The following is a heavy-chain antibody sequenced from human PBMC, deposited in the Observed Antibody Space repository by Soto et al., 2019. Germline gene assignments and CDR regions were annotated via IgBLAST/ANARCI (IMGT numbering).Heavy chain of an antibody. CDR1: GFIFRDWF. CDR2: ISKDSGRAT. V-gene: IGHV3-11*01. D-gene: IGHD6-13*01. Sequence: GGSLRLSCAASGFIFRDWFMSWTRQAPGKGLEWISYISKDSGRATRYADSVKGRFTISRDNAKNSLFLQMNSLRAEDTAVYYCAKGRGSSSSSWYYSGYGFDSWGQGTLVTVSS. J-gene: IGHJ5*01. CDR3: AKGRGSSSSSWYYSGYGFDS.